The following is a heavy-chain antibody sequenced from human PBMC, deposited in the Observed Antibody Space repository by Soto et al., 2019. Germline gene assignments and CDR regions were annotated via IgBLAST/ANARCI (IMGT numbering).Heavy chain of an antibody. J-gene: IGHJ4*02. CDR3: ATAYYYYDSSGHSYYFDY. D-gene: IGHD3-22*01. CDR1: GYTLTELS. CDR2: FDPEDGET. V-gene: IGHV1-24*01. Sequence: ASVKVSCKVSGYTLTELSMHWVRQAPGKGLGWMGGFDPEDGETIYAQKFQGRVTMTEDTSTDTAYMELSSLRSEDTAVYYCATAYYYYDSSGHSYYFDYWGQGTLVTV.